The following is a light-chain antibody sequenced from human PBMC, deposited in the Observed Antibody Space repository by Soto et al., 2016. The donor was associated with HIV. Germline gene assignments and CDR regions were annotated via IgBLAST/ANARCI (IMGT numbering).Light chain of an antibody. CDR3: QAWDTNTYVI. CDR1: NLGNKY. J-gene: IGLJ2*01. CDR2: QDS. Sequence: SYXLTQPPSVSVAPGKTASITCSGENLGNKYVCWYQQKPGQSPVLVIHQDSERPSGIPERFSGSNSGNTATLTISGTQAMDEGDYYCQAWDTNTYVIFGGGTKLTVL. V-gene: IGLV3-1*01.